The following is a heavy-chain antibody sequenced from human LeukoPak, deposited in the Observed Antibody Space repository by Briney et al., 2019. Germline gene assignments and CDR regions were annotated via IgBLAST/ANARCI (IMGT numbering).Heavy chain of an antibody. CDR3: ARVSSPLQYNWFDP. J-gene: IGHJ5*02. CDR1: GYSFTGYY. D-gene: IGHD1-14*01. CDR2: ISPNSGGT. V-gene: IGHV1-2*06. Sequence: ASVNVSCKASGYSFTGYYIHWVRQAPGQGLEWTGRISPNSGGTNYAQKFQGRVTMTRDTSISTAYMEVSRLRSDDTAVYYCARVSSPLQYNWFDPWGQGTLITVSS.